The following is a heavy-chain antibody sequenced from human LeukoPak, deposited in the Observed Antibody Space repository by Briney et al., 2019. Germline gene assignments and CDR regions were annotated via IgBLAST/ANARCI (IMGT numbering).Heavy chain of an antibody. CDR3: ARVGGSTWLYWFDP. D-gene: IGHD6-13*01. Sequence: ASVKVSCKASGYTFTSYGISWVRQAPGQGLEWMGWISAYNGNTNYAQKLQGSVTMTTDTSTSTAYMELRSLRSDDTAVYYCARVGGSTWLYWFDPWGQGTLVTVSS. CDR1: GYTFTSYG. J-gene: IGHJ5*02. CDR2: ISAYNGNT. V-gene: IGHV1-18*01.